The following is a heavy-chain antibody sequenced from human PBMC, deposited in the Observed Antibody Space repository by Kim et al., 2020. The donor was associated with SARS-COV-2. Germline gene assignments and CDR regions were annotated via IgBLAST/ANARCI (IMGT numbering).Heavy chain of an antibody. V-gene: IGHV3-30*03. Sequence: GGSLRHSCAGSGFTFGSAHMHWVRQAPGKGLEWVALISADESNKDYVDSVKGRFTVSRDNSQNTLFLQIDSLTAEDTAVYYCAREGHSSGRAGTFDNWGQGTLVTVSS. CDR1: GFTFGSAH. J-gene: IGHJ4*02. D-gene: IGHD6-19*01. CDR3: AREGHSSGRAGTFDN. CDR2: ISADESNK.